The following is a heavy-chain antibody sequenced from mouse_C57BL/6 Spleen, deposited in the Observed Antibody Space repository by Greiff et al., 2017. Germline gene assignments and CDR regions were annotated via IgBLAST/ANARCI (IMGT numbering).Heavy chain of an antibody. CDR1: GFSLTSYG. CDR2: IWRGGST. Sequence: VQLQQSGPGLVQPSQCLSITCTVSGFSLTSYGVHWVRQSPGKGLEWLGVIWRGGSTDYNAAFMSRLSIPKDNSKTRVFFKMNSLHAADTAIYYCAKKGYDSGLAYWGQGTLVTVSA. D-gene: IGHD2-2*01. CDR3: AKKGYDSGLAY. V-gene: IGHV2-5*01. J-gene: IGHJ3*01.